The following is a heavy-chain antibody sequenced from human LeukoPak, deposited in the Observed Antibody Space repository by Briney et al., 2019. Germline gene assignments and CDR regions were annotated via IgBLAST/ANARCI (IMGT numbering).Heavy chain of an antibody. D-gene: IGHD5-24*01. CDR1: GFTFSDYY. J-gene: IGHJ4*02. Sequence: GGSLRLSCAASGFTFSDYYMSWIRQAPGKGLEWVSYISSSGSTIYYADSVKGRFAISRDNAKNSLYLQMNSLRAEDTAVYYCARDQGLGYNLFDYWGQGTLVTVSS. CDR2: ISSSGSTI. V-gene: IGHV3-11*01. CDR3: ARDQGLGYNLFDY.